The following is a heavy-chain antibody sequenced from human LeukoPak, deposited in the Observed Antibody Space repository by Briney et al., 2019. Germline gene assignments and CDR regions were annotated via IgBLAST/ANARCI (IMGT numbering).Heavy chain of an antibody. CDR2: IIPIFGTA. D-gene: IGHD6-13*01. V-gene: IGHV1-69*05. Sequence: SVKVSCXASGGTFSSYAISWVRQAPGQGLAWMGRIIPIFGTANHAQKFQGRVTITTDESTSTAYMELSSLRSEETAVYYCARGIAAPYMDVWGKGTTVTVSS. CDR1: GGTFSSYA. CDR3: ARGIAAPYMDV. J-gene: IGHJ6*03.